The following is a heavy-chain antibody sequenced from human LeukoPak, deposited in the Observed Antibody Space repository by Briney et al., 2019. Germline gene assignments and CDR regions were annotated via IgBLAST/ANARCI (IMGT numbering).Heavy chain of an antibody. CDR3: AINPAPIYGADRAYFDY. V-gene: IGHV1-69*01. CDR1: GGTFSRFT. CDR2: ITPIFGTA. D-gene: IGHD2-2*02. Sequence: ASVKVSCKASGGTFSRFTISWVRQAPGQGFEWMGGITPIFGTANYAQKFQGRVTITADESTSTAYMELSSLRSEDTAVYYCAINPAPIYGADRAYFDYWGQGTLVTVSS. J-gene: IGHJ4*02.